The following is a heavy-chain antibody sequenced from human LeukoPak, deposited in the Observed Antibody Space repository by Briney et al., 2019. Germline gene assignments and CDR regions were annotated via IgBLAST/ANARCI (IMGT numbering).Heavy chain of an antibody. Sequence: GRSLRLSCAASGFTVSSSYMSWVRQAPGKGLEWVSDVYSGVSGVSTYYADSVKGRFTISRDNSKNTLYLQMNSLRAEDTAVYYCARSLVRRGSYFFDYWGQGTLVTVSS. CDR1: GFTVSSSY. CDR3: ARSLVRRGSYFFDY. D-gene: IGHD5-12*01. CDR2: VYSGVSGVST. J-gene: IGHJ4*02. V-gene: IGHV3-53*01.